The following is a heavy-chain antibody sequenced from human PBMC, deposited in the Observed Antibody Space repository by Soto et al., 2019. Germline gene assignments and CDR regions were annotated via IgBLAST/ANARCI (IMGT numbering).Heavy chain of an antibody. CDR2: IYYSGST. Sequence: LSLTCTVSGGSISSYYWSWIRQPPGKGLEWIGYIYYSGSTNYNPSLKSRVTISVDTSKNQFSLKLSSVTAADTAVYYCARDIPNYYGSGSRETDAFDIWGQGTMVT. V-gene: IGHV4-59*01. CDR1: GGSISSYY. CDR3: ARDIPNYYGSGSRETDAFDI. D-gene: IGHD3-10*01. J-gene: IGHJ3*02.